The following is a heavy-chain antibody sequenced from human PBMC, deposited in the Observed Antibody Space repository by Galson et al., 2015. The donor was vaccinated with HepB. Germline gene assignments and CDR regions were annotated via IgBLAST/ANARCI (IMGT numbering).Heavy chain of an antibody. D-gene: IGHD6-19*01. CDR3: SRDRILVAGIGRGYFQH. CDR1: GFTFSSYA. Sequence: SLRLSCAASGFTFSSYAMHWVRQAPGKGLEWVAVISYDGSNKYYADSVKGRFTISRDNSKNTLYLQMNSLRAEDTAVYYCSRDRILVAGIGRGYFQHWGQGTLVTVSS. CDR2: ISYDGSNK. V-gene: IGHV3-30-3*01. J-gene: IGHJ1*01.